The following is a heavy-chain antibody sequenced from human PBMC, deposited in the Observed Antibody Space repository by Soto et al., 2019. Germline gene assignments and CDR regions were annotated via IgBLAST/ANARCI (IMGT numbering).Heavy chain of an antibody. CDR2: IFHSGST. CDR1: GGSISGINW. Sequence: QVQLQESGPGLVKPSGTLSLTCAVSGGSISGINWWYWVRQPPGEGMEWIGEIFHSGSTHYHPSLKSRVTISVDKSKHPFSLKLSSVTAAATAVYYCARFGGGMEVWGQGTTVTVSS. J-gene: IGHJ6*02. D-gene: IGHD3-10*01. CDR3: ARFGGGMEV. V-gene: IGHV4-4*02.